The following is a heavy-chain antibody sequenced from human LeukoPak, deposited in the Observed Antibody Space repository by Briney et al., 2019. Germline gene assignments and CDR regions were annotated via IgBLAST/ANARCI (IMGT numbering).Heavy chain of an antibody. CDR1: GGTFSSYA. V-gene: IGHV1-69*05. D-gene: IGHD1-26*01. Sequence: SVKVSCKACGGTFSSYAISWVRQAPGQGLEWMGRIIPIFGTANYAQKFQGRVTITTDESTSTAYMELSSLRSEDTAVYYCARDGSGSYSPTFDYWGQGTLVTVSS. J-gene: IGHJ4*02. CDR3: ARDGSGSYSPTFDY. CDR2: IIPIFGTA.